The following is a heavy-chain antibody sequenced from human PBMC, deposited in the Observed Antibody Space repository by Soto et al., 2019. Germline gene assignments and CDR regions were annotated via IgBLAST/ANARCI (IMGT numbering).Heavy chain of an antibody. V-gene: IGHV3-48*02. D-gene: IGHD3-22*01. J-gene: IGHJ3*02. Sequence: GGSLRLSCAASGFTFSSYSMNWVRQAPGKGLEWVSYISSSSTIYYADSVKGRFTISRDNAKNSLYLQMNSLRDEDTAVYYCARDITMIVVVTDAFDIWGQGTMVTVSS. CDR2: ISSSSTI. CDR1: GFTFSSYS. CDR3: ARDITMIVVVTDAFDI.